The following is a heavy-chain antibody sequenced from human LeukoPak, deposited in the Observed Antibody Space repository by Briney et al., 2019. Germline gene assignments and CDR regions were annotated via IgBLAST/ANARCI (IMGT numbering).Heavy chain of an antibody. CDR2: ISSGSSFM. CDR3: ARDYYDSSGSSWFDP. CDR1: GFTFSRYS. Sequence: GGSLRLSCAASGFTFSRYSMNWVRQAPGRGLEWVSSISSGSSFMYYADSVKGRFTISRDNAKNSLYLQMNSLRAKDTALYYCARDYYDSSGSSWFDPWGQGTLVTVSS. V-gene: IGHV3-21*01. D-gene: IGHD3-22*01. J-gene: IGHJ5*02.